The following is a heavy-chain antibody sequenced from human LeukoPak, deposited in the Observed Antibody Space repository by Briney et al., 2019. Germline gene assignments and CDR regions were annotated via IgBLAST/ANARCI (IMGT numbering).Heavy chain of an antibody. J-gene: IGHJ4*02. V-gene: IGHV3-74*01. CDR1: GYTFSTYW. CDR2: INEDGSST. CDR3: AKPNYYDSGGYYNLVDY. D-gene: IGHD3-10*01. Sequence: GGSLRLSCAASGYTFSTYWMHWIRQGPGKGLVWVSRINEDGSSTSYADSVKGRFTISRDNSKNTVYLQMNSLRAEDTAVYYCAKPNYYDSGGYYNLVDYWGQGTLVTVSS.